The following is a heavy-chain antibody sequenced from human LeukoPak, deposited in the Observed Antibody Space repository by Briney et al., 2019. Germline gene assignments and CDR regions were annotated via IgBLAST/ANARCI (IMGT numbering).Heavy chain of an antibody. D-gene: IGHD3-3*01. CDR2: ISPYNGNT. Sequence: ASVKVSCKASGYSFISTGINWLRQAPGHGLEWMGWISPYNGNTYYAQQFQNRVTLTTDTSSRTSYMELRSLRSDDTATYYCARDYGGFWSGSAGFWGQGTLLTVSS. CDR3: ARDYGGFWSGSAGF. V-gene: IGHV1-18*01. CDR1: GYSFISTG. J-gene: IGHJ4*02.